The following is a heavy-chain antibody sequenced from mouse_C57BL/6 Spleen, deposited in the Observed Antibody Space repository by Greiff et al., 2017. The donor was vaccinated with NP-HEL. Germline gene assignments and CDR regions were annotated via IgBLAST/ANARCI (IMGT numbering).Heavy chain of an antibody. CDR1: GYTFTSYW. V-gene: IGHV1-50*01. J-gene: IGHJ2*01. CDR2: IDPSDSYT. D-gene: IGHD1-1*01. CDR3: ALGVYGSSYVDY. Sequence: QVQLKQPGAELVKPGASVKLSCKASGYTFTSYWMQWVKQRPGPGLEWIGEIDPSDSYTNSNQKFTGQATLTVDTSSSTAYMQLSSLTSEDSAVYYCALGVYGSSYVDYWGQGTTLTVSS.